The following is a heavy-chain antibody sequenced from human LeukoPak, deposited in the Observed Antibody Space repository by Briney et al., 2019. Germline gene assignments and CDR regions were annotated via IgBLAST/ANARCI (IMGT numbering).Heavy chain of an antibody. CDR2: ITGIGGTT. D-gene: IGHD1-26*01. CDR1: GFSFSSYG. J-gene: IGHJ4*01. V-gene: IGHV3-23*01. Sequence: GGCLRLSCAAAGFSFSSYGMSWVRQAPGEGLEWISAITGIGGTTYYANSEEGRFTISRDNSKNTLYLQVNSLRAEDTAVYYCARDRMGAXXYFDSWXXGTLVTVS. CDR3: ARDRMGAXXYFDS.